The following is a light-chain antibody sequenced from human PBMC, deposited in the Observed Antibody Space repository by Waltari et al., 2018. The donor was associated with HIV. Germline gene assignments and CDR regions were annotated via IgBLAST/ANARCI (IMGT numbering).Light chain of an antibody. Sequence: QSALTQPPSASGSPGQSVTISCTGTSSDVGGYDYVSWYQQHPGKAPKLMLYEVTKRPSGVPDRFSGSKSGSTASLTVSGLQAEDEADYYCSSYAGSNNLIFGGGTKLTVL. CDR2: EVT. J-gene: IGLJ2*01. CDR1: SSDVGGYDY. CDR3: SSYAGSNNLI. V-gene: IGLV2-8*01.